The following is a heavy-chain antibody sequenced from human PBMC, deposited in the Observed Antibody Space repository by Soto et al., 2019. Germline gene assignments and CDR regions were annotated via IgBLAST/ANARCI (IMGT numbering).Heavy chain of an antibody. CDR2: ISTSGGNT. D-gene: IGHD2-15*01. CDR3: AKFRIYSAFRNALDL. Sequence: EVQLLESGGGLVQPGGSLRLSCAVSGFAFGSYAMSWVRQTPGKGLEWVSLISTSGGNTYYADSVKGRFTISRDNANKTLYLQMNSLRADDTAVYYCAKFRIYSAFRNALDLWCRGTVVTVSS. CDR1: GFAFGSYA. J-gene: IGHJ3*01. V-gene: IGHV3-23*01.